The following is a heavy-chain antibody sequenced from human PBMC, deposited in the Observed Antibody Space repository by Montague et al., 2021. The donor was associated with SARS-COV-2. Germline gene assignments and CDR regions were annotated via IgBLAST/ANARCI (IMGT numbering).Heavy chain of an antibody. D-gene: IGHD3-10*01. V-gene: IGHV3-48*02. J-gene: IGHJ4*02. CDR3: ARERGDYGADGGFDF. CDR1: GFTFSSFN. Sequence: SLRLSCAASGFTFSSFNMNWVRQAPGKGLEWVSFISTSSSNIYYADSVRGRFTISRDKAKNSLYLQMNSLRDEDTAVYYCARERGDYGADGGFDFWSQGTLVTVSS. CDR2: ISTSSSNI.